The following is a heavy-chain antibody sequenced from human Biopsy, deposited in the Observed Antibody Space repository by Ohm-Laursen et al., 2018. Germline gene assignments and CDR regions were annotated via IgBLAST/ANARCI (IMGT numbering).Heavy chain of an antibody. CDR1: GASITSYY. CDR2: TYKGGNT. V-gene: IGHV4-4*07. Sequence: TLSLTCTVSGASITSYYWSWIRQPAGKGLEWIGHTYKGGNTNHNPSLKSRVSMSVDTSKNQLYLTLRSVTAADTAVYYCARDLPSSYYYAMDVWGQGTTVTVSS. CDR3: ARDLPSSYYYAMDV. J-gene: IGHJ6*02.